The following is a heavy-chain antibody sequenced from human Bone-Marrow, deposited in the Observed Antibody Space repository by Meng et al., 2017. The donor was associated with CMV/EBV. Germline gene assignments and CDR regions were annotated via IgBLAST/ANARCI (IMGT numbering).Heavy chain of an antibody. CDR1: GFTFDDYA. Sequence: SLKISCAASGFTFDDYAMHWVRQAPGKGLEWVSGISWNSGSIGYADSVKGRFTISRDNAKNSLYLQMNSLRAEDTALYYRAKDTEYYYGSGSYFDYWGQGTLVTVSS. CDR3: AKDTEYYYGSGSYFDY. D-gene: IGHD3-10*01. V-gene: IGHV3-9*01. J-gene: IGHJ4*02. CDR2: ISWNSGSI.